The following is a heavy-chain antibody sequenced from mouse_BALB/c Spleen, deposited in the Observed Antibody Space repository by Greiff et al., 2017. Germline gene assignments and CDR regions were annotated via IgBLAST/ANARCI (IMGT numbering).Heavy chain of an antibody. V-gene: IGHV10-1*02. CDR1: GFTFNTYA. J-gene: IGHJ4*01. CDR3: VRHPTGYAMDY. CDR2: IRSKSNNYAT. D-gene: IGHD4-1*02. Sequence: EVMLVESGGGLVQPKGSLKLSCAASGFTFNTYAMNWVRQAPGKGLEWVARIRSKSNNYATYYADSVKDRFTISRDDSQSMLYLQMNNLKTEDTAMYYCVRHPTGYAMDYWGQGTSVTVSS.